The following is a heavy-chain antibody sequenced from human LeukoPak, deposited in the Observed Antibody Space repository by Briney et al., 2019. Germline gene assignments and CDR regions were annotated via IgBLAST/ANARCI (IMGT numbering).Heavy chain of an antibody. CDR1: GYTFSSYY. CDR2: INPSGGST. CDR3: ARSTRVIPEDY. D-gene: IGHD2-21*01. Sequence: GASVKVSCKASGYTFSSYYMHWVRQAPGQGLEWMGIINPSGGSTTYAQKFQGRVTMTRDTSTSTVYMELSSLRSEDTAVYSCARSTRVIPEDYWGQGTLVTVSS. J-gene: IGHJ4*02. V-gene: IGHV1-46*01.